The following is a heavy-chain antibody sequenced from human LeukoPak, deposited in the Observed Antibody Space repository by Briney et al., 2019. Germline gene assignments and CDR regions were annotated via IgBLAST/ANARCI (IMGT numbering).Heavy chain of an antibody. D-gene: IGHD3-10*01. CDR2: ISYDGSNK. V-gene: IGHV3-30-3*01. CDR1: GFTFSSYA. CDR3: ATDFGHD. J-gene: IGHJ4*02. Sequence: GGSLRLSCAASGFTFSSYAMHWVRQAPGKGLEWVAVISYDGSNKYYADSVKGRFTISRDNSKNTLYLQMNSLRAEDTAVYYCATDFGHDWGQGTLVTVSS.